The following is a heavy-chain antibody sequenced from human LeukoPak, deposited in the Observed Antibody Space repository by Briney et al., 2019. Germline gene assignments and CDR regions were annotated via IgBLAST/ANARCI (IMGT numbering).Heavy chain of an antibody. CDR1: GGSFSGYY. CDR3: AASGGPINWFDP. V-gene: IGHV4-34*01. Sequence: PSETLSVTCAVYGGSFSGYYWGWIRQPPGKGLQWIGEITHNGYTNYNPALKSRVTISIDTSKNEFSLKVSSVTAADMAIYYCAASGGPINWFDPWGQGTLVTVSS. CDR2: ITHNGYT. J-gene: IGHJ5*02. D-gene: IGHD3-10*01.